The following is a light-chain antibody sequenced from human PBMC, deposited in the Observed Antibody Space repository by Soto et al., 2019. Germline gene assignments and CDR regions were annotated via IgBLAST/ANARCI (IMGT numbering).Light chain of an antibody. CDR1: HGISSN. J-gene: IGKJ5*01. CDR2: DXS. CDR3: QQFNSATRT. Sequence: DIDITQSPSTLSAFVGERVTITWPASHGISSNLSWYQQKPGKAPKXLXYDXSTWQSGVPSRLSGSGSGTEFTLTISSLQPDDFVNYYCQQFNSATRTFGQGTRVEI. V-gene: IGKV1-9*01.